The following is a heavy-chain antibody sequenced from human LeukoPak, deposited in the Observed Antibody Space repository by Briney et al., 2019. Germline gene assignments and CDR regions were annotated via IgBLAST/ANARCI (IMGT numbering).Heavy chain of an antibody. CDR2: IGGSDGRT. D-gene: IGHD3-22*01. J-gene: IGHJ6*03. V-gene: IGHV3-23*01. Sequence: QPGGSLRLSCVASGFTFSSYAVSWVRQAPGKGLEWVSLIGGSDGRTRYADSVKGRFTISRDNSKNTLYLEMNSLRAEDTAVYYCAKDSSSYDWGYMDVWGKGTTVTISS. CDR3: AKDSSSYDWGYMDV. CDR1: GFTFSSYA.